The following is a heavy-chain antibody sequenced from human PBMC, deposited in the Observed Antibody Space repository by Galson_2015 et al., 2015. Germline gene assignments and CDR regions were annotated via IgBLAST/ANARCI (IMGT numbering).Heavy chain of an antibody. J-gene: IGHJ3*01. D-gene: IGHD6-19*01. CDR2: INQDGSEK. CDR1: GFTFSSYW. CDR3: VRSRPSGWHDGFDL. Sequence: SLRLSCAASGFTFSSYWVTWVRQAPGKGLELVASINQDGSEKYYVDSVKGRCTISRDNAKNSLYLQMNSLRAEDTAVYYCVRSRPSGWHDGFDLWGQGTMVTVSS. V-gene: IGHV3-7*01.